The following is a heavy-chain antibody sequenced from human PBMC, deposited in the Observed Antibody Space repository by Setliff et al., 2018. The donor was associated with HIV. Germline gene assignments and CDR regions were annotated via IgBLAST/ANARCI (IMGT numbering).Heavy chain of an antibody. Sequence: GGSLRLSCAASGFTFTSYAMNWVRQAPGKGLEWVSGISGSGGGTYYADSVKGRFTISRDNTQNALYLQMDSLRAEDTAVYHCAKLREGHVYSQYDSWGHGTLVTVSS. CDR1: GFTFTSYA. V-gene: IGHV3-23*01. CDR3: AKLREGHVYSQYDS. J-gene: IGHJ5*01. CDR2: ISGSGGGT. D-gene: IGHD2-21*01.